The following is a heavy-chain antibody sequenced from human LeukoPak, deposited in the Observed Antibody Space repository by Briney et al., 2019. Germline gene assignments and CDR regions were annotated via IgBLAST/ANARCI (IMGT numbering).Heavy chain of an antibody. CDR3: ARATAIRFLEWSPRSNWFDP. CDR1: GGSISSSSYY. CDR2: IYYSGST. V-gene: IGHV4-39*01. Sequence: PSETLSLTCTVSGGSISSSSYYWGWIRQPPGKGLEWIGSIYYSGSTYYNPSLKGRVTISVDTSKNQFSLKLSSVTAADTAVYYCARATAIRFLEWSPRSNWFDPWGQGTLVTVSS. J-gene: IGHJ5*02. D-gene: IGHD3-3*01.